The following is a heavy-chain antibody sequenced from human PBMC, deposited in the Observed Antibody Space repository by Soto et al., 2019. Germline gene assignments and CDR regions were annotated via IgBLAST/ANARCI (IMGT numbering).Heavy chain of an antibody. CDR1: GFTFSSYS. J-gene: IGHJ5*02. CDR3: ARDPYSSSWKHPPSNWFDP. V-gene: IGHV3-21*01. D-gene: IGHD6-13*01. Sequence: PGGSLRLSCAASGFTFSSYSMNWVRQAPGKGLEWVSSISSSSSYIYYADSVKGRFTISRDNAKNSLYLQMNSLRAEDTAVYYCARDPYSSSWKHPPSNWFDPWGQGTLVTVSS. CDR2: ISSSSSYI.